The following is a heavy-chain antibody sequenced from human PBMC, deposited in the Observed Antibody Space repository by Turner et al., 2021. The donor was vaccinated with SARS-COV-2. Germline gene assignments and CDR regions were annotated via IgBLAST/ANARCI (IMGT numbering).Heavy chain of an antibody. Sequence: QVQLVESGGGVVQPGGSLRLSCAASGFTFSSYGMHWVRQAPGKGLEWVAIISYDGSNKYYADSVKGRFTISRDNSKNTLYLQMNSLRAEDTAVYYCAKVIGEYYYGSGYDYWGQGTLVTVSS. CDR3: AKVIGEYYYGSGYDY. V-gene: IGHV3-30*18. CDR2: ISYDGSNK. CDR1: GFTFSSYG. D-gene: IGHD3-10*01. J-gene: IGHJ4*02.